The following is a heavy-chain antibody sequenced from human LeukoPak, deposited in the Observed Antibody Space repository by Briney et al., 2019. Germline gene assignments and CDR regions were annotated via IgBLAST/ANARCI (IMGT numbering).Heavy chain of an antibody. Sequence: ASVKVSCKASGYTFTGYYMHWVRQAPGQGLEWMGWINPNSGGTNYAQKFQGRVTMTRDTSISTAYMELSRLRSDDTAVYYCATYVHSSSWALGYWGQGTLVTVSS. J-gene: IGHJ4*02. D-gene: IGHD6-13*01. V-gene: IGHV1-2*02. CDR1: GYTFTGYY. CDR3: ATYVHSSSWALGY. CDR2: INPNSGGT.